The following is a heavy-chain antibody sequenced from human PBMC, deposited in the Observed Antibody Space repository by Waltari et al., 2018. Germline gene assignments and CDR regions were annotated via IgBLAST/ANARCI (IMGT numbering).Heavy chain of an antibody. CDR3: ARESGDSTGIDY. Sequence: QLQLQESGPGLVKPSQTLSLTCTVSGGSISSGSYYWSWIRQPAGKGLEWIGYIYTSGSTNYNPSLKSRVTISVDTSKNQFSLKLSSVTAADTAVYYCARESGDSTGIDYWGQGTLVTVSS. CDR2: IYTSGST. CDR1: GGSISSGSYY. D-gene: IGHD4-17*01. J-gene: IGHJ4*02. V-gene: IGHV4-61*09.